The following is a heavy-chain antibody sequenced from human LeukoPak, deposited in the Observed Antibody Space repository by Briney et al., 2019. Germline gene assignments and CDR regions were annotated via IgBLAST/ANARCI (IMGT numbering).Heavy chain of an antibody. CDR2: IYNSGNT. Sequence: SETLSLTCTVSGDSINSNYFSWIRQSPGTGLEWIGYIYNSGNTDYNPSLKSRVTISVDTSKNQFSLKLTSVSAADTAMYYCARYSRGWYNAFDFWGQGTMVTVSS. V-gene: IGHV4-59*01. CDR1: GDSINSNY. D-gene: IGHD6-19*01. CDR3: ARYSRGWYNAFDF. J-gene: IGHJ3*01.